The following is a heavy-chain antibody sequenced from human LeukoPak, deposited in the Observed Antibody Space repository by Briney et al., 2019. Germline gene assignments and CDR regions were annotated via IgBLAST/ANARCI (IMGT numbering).Heavy chain of an antibody. V-gene: IGHV4-34*01. Sequence: PSETLSLTCAVYGGSFSGYYWSWIRQPPGKGLEWIREIKHRGSTNYNPSLKCRVTISVDTSKRQFSLKLTSVPAADRAVYYCARGADIVVVAYYSAFDYWGQGPLVPVSS. J-gene: IGHJ4*02. CDR3: ARGADIVVVAYYSAFDY. CDR1: GGSFSGYY. CDR2: IKHRGST. D-gene: IGHD2-21*01.